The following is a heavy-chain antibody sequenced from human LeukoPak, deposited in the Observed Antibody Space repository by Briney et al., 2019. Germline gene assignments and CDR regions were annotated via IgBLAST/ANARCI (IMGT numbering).Heavy chain of an antibody. D-gene: IGHD6-13*01. CDR1: GFTFSNYA. Sequence: GGSLRLSCAASGFTFSNYAMSWVRQAPGKGLXXXXXXSNSGGTTYYADSVKGRVTMSRDNSKNTLYLQMNSLRAEDTAMYYCAKDPRFGSSWPNWSDPWGQGTLVTVSS. J-gene: IGHJ5*02. CDR3: AKDPRFGSSWPNWSDP. CDR2: XSNSGGTT. V-gene: IGHV3-23*01.